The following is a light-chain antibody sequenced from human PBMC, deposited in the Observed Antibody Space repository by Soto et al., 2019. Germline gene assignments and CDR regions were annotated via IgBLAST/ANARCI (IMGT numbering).Light chain of an antibody. CDR3: TSYTSSFTHL. J-gene: IGLJ1*01. CDR2: EVS. CDR1: SSDVGGYDY. Sequence: QSALTHPASVSGSPGQSITISCTGTSSDVGGYDYVSWYQQHPGKAPKLMIFEVSNRPSGVSNRFSGSKSGNTASLTISGLQTEDEADYYCTSYTSSFTHLFGTGTKVTVL. V-gene: IGLV2-14*01.